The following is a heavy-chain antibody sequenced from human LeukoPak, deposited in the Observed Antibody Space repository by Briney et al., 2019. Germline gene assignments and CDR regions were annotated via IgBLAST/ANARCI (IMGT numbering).Heavy chain of an antibody. D-gene: IGHD4-17*01. CDR2: IKQDGSEK. CDR1: GFTFSSYW. Sequence: GGSLRLSCAASGFTFSSYWMSWVRQAPGKGLEWVANIKQDGSEKYYVDCVKGRFTISRDNAKNTLYLQMNSLRAEDTAVYYCARDQTVPPGDAFDIWGQGTMVTVSS. CDR3: ARDQTVPPGDAFDI. V-gene: IGHV3-7*03. J-gene: IGHJ3*02.